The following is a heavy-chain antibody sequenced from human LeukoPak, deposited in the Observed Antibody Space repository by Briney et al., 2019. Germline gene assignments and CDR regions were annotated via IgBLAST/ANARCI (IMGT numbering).Heavy chain of an antibody. Sequence: ASVKVSCKVSGYTLTELSMHWVRQAPGKGLEWMGGFDPEDGETIYAQKFQGRVTMTEDTSTDTAYMELSSLRSEDTAVYYCATAGYYDSSGYNEIDYWGQGTLVTVSS. CDR2: FDPEDGET. V-gene: IGHV1-24*01. D-gene: IGHD3-22*01. CDR3: ATAGYYDSSGYNEIDY. J-gene: IGHJ4*02. CDR1: GYTLTELS.